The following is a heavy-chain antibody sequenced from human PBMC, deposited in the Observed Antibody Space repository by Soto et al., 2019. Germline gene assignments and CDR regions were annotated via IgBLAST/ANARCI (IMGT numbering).Heavy chain of an antibody. CDR3: ARDAPVASVNHYSGLDV. CDR2: ISNSGNT. J-gene: IGHJ6*02. CDR1: GGSISSGDYY. V-gene: IGHV4-31*03. D-gene: IGHD3-3*02. Sequence: QVQLQESGPGLVEPSQTLSLTCIVSGGSISSGDYYWSWIRQVPGKGLEWIGYISNSGNTYYTPSLKSRVTMSVDTSKNQFSLLLTSVTAADTAIYYCARDAPVASVNHYSGLDVCGHGTTVTVSS.